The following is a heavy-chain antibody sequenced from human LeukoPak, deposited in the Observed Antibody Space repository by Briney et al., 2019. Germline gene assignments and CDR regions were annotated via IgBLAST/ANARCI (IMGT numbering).Heavy chain of an antibody. Sequence: PGGSLRLSCAASGFTFSSYAMSWVRQAPGKGLEWVSAISGGVYSTYYADSVKGRFTISRDNSKNTLYLQMNSLRAEDTAVYYCAKSYSSGWYETFDYWGQGTLVTVSS. CDR3: AKSYSSGWYETFDY. V-gene: IGHV3-23*01. D-gene: IGHD6-19*01. J-gene: IGHJ4*02. CDR2: ISGGVYST. CDR1: GFTFSSYA.